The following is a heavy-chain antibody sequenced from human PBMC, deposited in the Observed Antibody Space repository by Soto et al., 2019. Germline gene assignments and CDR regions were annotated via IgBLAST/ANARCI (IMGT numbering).Heavy chain of an antibody. Sequence: ASVKVSCKVSGYTLTELSMQWVRQAPGKGLEWMGGFDPEDGETIYAQKFQGRVTMTEDTSTDTAYMELSSLRSEDTAVYYCATTLAAAGTINYYGMDVWGQGTTVTVSS. CDR2: FDPEDGET. D-gene: IGHD6-13*01. CDR1: GYTLTELS. J-gene: IGHJ6*02. V-gene: IGHV1-24*01. CDR3: ATTLAAAGTINYYGMDV.